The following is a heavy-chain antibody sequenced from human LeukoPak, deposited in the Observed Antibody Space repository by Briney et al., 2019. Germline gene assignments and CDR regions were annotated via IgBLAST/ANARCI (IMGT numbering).Heavy chain of an antibody. J-gene: IGHJ4*02. Sequence: GGSLRLSGAASGFTFNNYWMSWVRQAPGKGLEWVANIKQDGSEKYYVDSVKGRFTISRDNAKNSLYLQMNSLRAEDTAVYYCARGSGWYLIWGQGALVTVSS. CDR3: ARGSGWYLI. CDR1: GFTFNNYW. D-gene: IGHD6-19*01. CDR2: IKQDGSEK. V-gene: IGHV3-7*05.